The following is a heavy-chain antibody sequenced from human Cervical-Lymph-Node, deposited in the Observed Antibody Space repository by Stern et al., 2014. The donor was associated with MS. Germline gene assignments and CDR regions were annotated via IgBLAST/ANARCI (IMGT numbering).Heavy chain of an antibody. CDR1: GYTFTSYW. CDR3: ARQRYFDY. Sequence: EVQLVESGPVVKRPGESLKISCQASGYTFTSYWIGWVRQMPGKGLEWIAIIFPGGSDIRYSPSFQGQVTISADKSSSTAYLQWNNLKASDTAIYYCARQRYFDYWGQGTLVTVSS. CDR2: IFPGGSDI. V-gene: IGHV5-51*01. J-gene: IGHJ4*02.